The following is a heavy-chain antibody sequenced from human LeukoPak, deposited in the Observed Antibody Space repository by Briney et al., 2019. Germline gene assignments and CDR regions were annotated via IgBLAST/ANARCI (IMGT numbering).Heavy chain of an antibody. D-gene: IGHD6-13*01. CDR2: IYYSGST. V-gene: IGHV4-59*08. CDR1: GGSISSYY. Sequence: SETLSLTCTVSGGSISSYYWSWIRQPPGKGLEWIGYIYYSGSTNYNPSLKSRVTISVDTSKSQFSLKLSSVTAADTAVYYCARYRVFRTFDIWGQGTMVTVSS. J-gene: IGHJ3*02. CDR3: ARYRVFRTFDI.